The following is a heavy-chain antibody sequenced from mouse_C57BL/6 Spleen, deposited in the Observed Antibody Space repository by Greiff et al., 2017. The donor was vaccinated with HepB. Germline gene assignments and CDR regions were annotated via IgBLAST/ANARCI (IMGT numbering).Heavy chain of an antibody. CDR1: GYSFTGYY. CDR2: INPSTGGT. Sequence: EVQRVESGPELVKPGASVKISCKASGYSFTGYYMHWVKQSSEKSLEWIGEINPSTGGTSYNQKFKGKATLTVDKSSSTAYMQLKSLTSEDSAVYYCARSGYYGSSYVVWFAYWGQGTLVTVSA. V-gene: IGHV1-43*01. D-gene: IGHD1-1*01. CDR3: ARSGYYGSSYVVWFAY. J-gene: IGHJ3*01.